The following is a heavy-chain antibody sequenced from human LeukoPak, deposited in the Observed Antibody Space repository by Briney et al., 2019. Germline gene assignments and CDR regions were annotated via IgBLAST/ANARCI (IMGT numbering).Heavy chain of an antibody. D-gene: IGHD6-19*01. CDR1: GFTFSSYE. Sequence: GGSLRLSCAASGFTFSSYEMNWVRQAPGKGLEWVSYISSRGSTIYYADSVKGRFTISRDNAKNSLYLQMNSLRAEDTAVYYCASLSSGWFRDWFDPWGQGTLVTASS. J-gene: IGHJ5*02. V-gene: IGHV3-48*03. CDR3: ASLSSGWFRDWFDP. CDR2: ISSRGSTI.